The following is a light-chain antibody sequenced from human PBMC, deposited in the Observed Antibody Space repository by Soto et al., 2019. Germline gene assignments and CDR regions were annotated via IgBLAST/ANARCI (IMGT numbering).Light chain of an antibody. CDR3: QQYNNWPGT. CDR2: GAS. J-gene: IGKJ1*01. CDR1: QSVSSY. Sequence: EIVMTQSLATLSVTPGERATLSCRASQSVSSYLAWYQQKPGQAPRLLIYGASTRATGIPARFSGSGSGTEFTLTISSLQSEDFAVYYCQQYNNWPGTFGQGTKVDIK. V-gene: IGKV3-15*01.